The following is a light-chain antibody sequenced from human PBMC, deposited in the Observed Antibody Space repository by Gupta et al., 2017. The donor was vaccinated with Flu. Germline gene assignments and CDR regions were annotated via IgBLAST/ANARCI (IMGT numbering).Light chain of an antibody. CDR1: QSVSSSY. Sequence: EIVLTQSPGTLSLSPGERATLSCRASQSVSSSYLAWYQQKPGQAPRLLIYGASIRATDIPDRFTGSGSGTDFTLTISRLEPEDFAVYYCQQYGNSPRWTFGPGTKVEIK. CDR2: GAS. V-gene: IGKV3-20*01. J-gene: IGKJ1*01. CDR3: QQYGNSPRWT.